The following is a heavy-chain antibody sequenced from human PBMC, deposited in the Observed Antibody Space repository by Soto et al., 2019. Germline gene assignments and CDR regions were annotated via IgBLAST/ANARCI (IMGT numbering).Heavy chain of an antibody. CDR3: AKVNGRGGGVDAFDI. CDR1: GFTFSSYG. V-gene: IGHV3-30*18. CDR2: ISYDGSNK. Sequence: GGSLRLSCAASGFTFSSYGMHWVRQAPGKGLEWVAVISYDGSNKYYADSVKGRFTISRDNSKNTLYLQMNSLRAEDTAVYYCAKVNGRGGGVDAFDIWGQGTMVTVSS. D-gene: IGHD2-8*02. J-gene: IGHJ3*02.